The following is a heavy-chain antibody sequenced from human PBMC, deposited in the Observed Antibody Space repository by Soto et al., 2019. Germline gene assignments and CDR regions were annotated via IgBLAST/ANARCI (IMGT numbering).Heavy chain of an antibody. CDR2: IIPILGIA. D-gene: IGHD1-26*01. V-gene: IGHV1-69*02. J-gene: IGHJ6*03. Sequence: SVKGSCKTSGGTFSSYTVSWVRQAPGQGLEWMGRIIPILGIANYAQKFQGRVTITADKSTSTAYMELSSLRSEDTAVYYCARGGYYYYYMDVWGKGTTVTVSS. CDR3: ARGGYYYYYMDV. CDR1: GGTFSSYT.